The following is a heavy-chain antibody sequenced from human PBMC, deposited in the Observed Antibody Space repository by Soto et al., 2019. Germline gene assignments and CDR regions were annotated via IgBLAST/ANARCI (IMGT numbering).Heavy chain of an antibody. CDR1: GFTFNASA. CDR2: IRSEVNSFAT. CDR3: ARLSVAYDTLTGRDY. J-gene: IGHJ4*02. D-gene: IGHD3-9*01. V-gene: IGHV3-73*02. Sequence: EVQLVESGGGLVQPGGSLELSCAASGFTFNASAMHWVRQASWKGLEWVGRIRSEVNSFATAYAASVKGRFIISRDDSKDTAYLQMNSLRTEDTAVYYCARLSVAYDTLTGRDYWGQGILVTVSS.